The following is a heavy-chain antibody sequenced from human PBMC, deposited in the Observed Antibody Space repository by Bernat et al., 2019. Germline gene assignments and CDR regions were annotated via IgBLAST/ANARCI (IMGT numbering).Heavy chain of an antibody. CDR2: ISGSGGST. V-gene: IGHV3-23*04. CDR3: AKVWFGSYYYYYGMDV. Sequence: EVQLVESGGGLVQPGGSLRLSCAASGFTFSSYAMSWVRQAPGKGLEWVSAISGSGGSTYYADSVKGRFTISRDNSKNTLYLKMNSLRAEDTAVYYCAKVWFGSYYYYYGMDVWGQGTTVTVSS. CDR1: GFTFSSYA. J-gene: IGHJ6*02. D-gene: IGHD3-10*01.